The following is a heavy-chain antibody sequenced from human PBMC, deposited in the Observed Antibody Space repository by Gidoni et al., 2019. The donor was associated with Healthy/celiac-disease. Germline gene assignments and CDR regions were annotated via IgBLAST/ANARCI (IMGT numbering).Heavy chain of an antibody. CDR2: ISGSGGST. D-gene: IGHD6-19*01. V-gene: IGHV3-23*01. J-gene: IGHJ6*02. CDR3: AKYVAGWYGMDV. CDR1: GFTFSSYA. Sequence: EVQLLESGGGLVQPGGSLSLSCAASGFTFSSYAMSWVRQAPGKGLEWVSAISGSGGSTYYADSVKGRFTISRDNSKNTLYLQMNSLRAEDTAVYYCAKYVAGWYGMDVWGQGTTVTVSS.